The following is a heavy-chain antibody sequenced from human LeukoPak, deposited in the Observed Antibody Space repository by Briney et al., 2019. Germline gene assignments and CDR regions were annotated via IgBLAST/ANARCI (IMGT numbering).Heavy chain of an antibody. CDR2: ISHDGSDK. CDR1: GFTLKIYP. V-gene: IGHV3-30*04. J-gene: IGHJ3*02. D-gene: IGHD4-17*01. CDR3: AREGVQTTVDAFDI. Sequence: PGGSLRLSCAASGFTLKIYPMHWVRQTPGKGLEWLSGISHDGSDKNNADSVKGRFIISRDNSKSTVFLQLNSLRPEDTAMYYCAREGVQTTVDAFDIWGLGTMVIVSS.